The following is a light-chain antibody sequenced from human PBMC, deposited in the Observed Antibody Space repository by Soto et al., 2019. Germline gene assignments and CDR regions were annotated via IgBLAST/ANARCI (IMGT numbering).Light chain of an antibody. Sequence: EVVLTQSPGTLSLSPGERATLSCRASQSVSSSDLAWFQQKPGQAPRLLIYGSSTRATGIPARFSGRGSGTEFTLTISSLQSEDFAVYYCHQYNSWPLTFGGGTKVDIK. V-gene: IGKV3-15*01. J-gene: IGKJ4*01. CDR1: QSVSSSD. CDR3: HQYNSWPLT. CDR2: GSS.